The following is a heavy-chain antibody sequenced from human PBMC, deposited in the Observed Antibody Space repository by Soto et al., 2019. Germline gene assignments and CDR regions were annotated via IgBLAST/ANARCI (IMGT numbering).Heavy chain of an antibody. CDR1: GGSISSGDYY. CDR2: IYYSGST. V-gene: IGHV4-31*03. J-gene: IGHJ4*02. Sequence: QVQLQESGPGLVKPSQTLSLTCTVSGGSISSGDYYWNWIRQHPGKGLEWIGYIYYSGSTYYNPYLKSRVTISVDMSENQFSLRLSSVTAADTAVYYCARERMRKTGTSRRGFDYWGQGTLVTVSS. D-gene: IGHD3-9*01. CDR3: ARERMRKTGTSRRGFDY.